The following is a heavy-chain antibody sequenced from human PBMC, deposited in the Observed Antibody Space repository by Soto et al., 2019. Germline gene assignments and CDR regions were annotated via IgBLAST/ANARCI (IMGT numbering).Heavy chain of an antibody. J-gene: IGHJ3*02. CDR2: TSGTGYST. CDR1: GFSFSSYS. D-gene: IGHD5-18*01. CDR3: AKSWGDTWEQSAFNI. V-gene: IGHV3-23*01. Sequence: DVQLLESGGGLVQPGGSLRLSCAASGFSFSSYSMSWVRQAPGKGLEWVSGTSGTGYSTYYVDSVKGRFTISRENSQNTLYLEVNSLRAEDTAVYYCAKSWGDTWEQSAFNIWGQGTMVTVSS.